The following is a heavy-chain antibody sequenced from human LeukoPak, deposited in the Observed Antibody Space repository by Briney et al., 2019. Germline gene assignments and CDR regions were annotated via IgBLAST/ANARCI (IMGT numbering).Heavy chain of an antibody. CDR2: INHSGST. J-gene: IGHJ4*02. Sequence: SETLSLTCAVYGGSFSGYYWSWIRQPPGKGLEWIGEINHSGSTNYSPSLKSRVTISVDTSKNQFSLKLSSVTAADTAVYYCARGRWTYYYDSSGYYLDYWGQGTLVTVSP. D-gene: IGHD3-22*01. CDR3: ARGRWTYYYDSSGYYLDY. V-gene: IGHV4-34*01. CDR1: GGSFSGYY.